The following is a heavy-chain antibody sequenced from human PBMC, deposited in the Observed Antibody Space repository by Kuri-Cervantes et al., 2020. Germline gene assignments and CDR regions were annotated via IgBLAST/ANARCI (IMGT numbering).Heavy chain of an antibody. Sequence: GESLKISCAASGFTFSSYAMSWVRQAPGKGLEWVSAISGSGGSTYYADSVKGRFTISRDNSKNTLYLQMNSLRAEDTAVYYCTRGLGYYFDYWGQGTLVTVSS. V-gene: IGHV3-23*01. CDR3: TRGLGYYFDY. CDR2: ISGSGGST. CDR1: GFTFSSYA. D-gene: IGHD3-10*01. J-gene: IGHJ4*02.